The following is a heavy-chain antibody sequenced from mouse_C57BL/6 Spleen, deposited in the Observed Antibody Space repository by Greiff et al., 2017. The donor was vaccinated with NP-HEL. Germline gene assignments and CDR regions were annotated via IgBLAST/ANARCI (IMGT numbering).Heavy chain of an antibody. Sequence: QVQLQQSGAELVMPGASVKLSCKASGYTFTSYWMHWVKQRPGQGLEWIGEIDPSDSYTNYNQKFKGKSTLTVDKSSSTAYMQLSSLTSEDSAVYYCARRGITRAWFAYWGQGTLVTVSA. CDR2: IDPSDSYT. CDR1: GYTFTSYW. V-gene: IGHV1-69*01. J-gene: IGHJ3*01. D-gene: IGHD1-1*01. CDR3: ARRGITRAWFAY.